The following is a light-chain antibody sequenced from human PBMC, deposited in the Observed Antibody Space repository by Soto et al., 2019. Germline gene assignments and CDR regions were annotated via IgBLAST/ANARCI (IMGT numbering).Light chain of an antibody. CDR3: SSYAGSNNYV. Sequence: QSALTQPPSASGSPGQSVTISCTGTSSDVGGYNYVSWYQQHPGKAPKLMIYEVIKRPSGVPDRFSGSKSGNTASLTVSGLQAEDEADYYCSSYAGSNNYVFRTGTKVTDL. J-gene: IGLJ1*01. CDR2: EVI. CDR1: SSDVGGYNY. V-gene: IGLV2-8*01.